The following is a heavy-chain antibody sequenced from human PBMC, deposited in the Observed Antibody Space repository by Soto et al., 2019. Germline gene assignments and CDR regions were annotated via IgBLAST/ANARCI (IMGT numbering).Heavy chain of an antibody. J-gene: IGHJ4*02. CDR2: ISYDGSNK. Sequence: QVQLVESGGGVVQPGRSLRLSCAASGFTFSSYGMHWVRQAPGKGLEWVAVISYDGSNKYYADSVKGRFTISRDNSKNTLYLQMNSLRAEDTAVYYCAKDRITMIVVGAGGFDYWGQGTLVTVSS. D-gene: IGHD3-22*01. V-gene: IGHV3-30*18. CDR3: AKDRITMIVVGAGGFDY. CDR1: GFTFSSYG.